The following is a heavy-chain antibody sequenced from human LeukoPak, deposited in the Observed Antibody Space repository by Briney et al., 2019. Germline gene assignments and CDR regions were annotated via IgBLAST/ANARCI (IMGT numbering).Heavy chain of an antibody. Sequence: PGRSLRLSCAASGFTFSSYAMHWVRQAPGKGLEWVAVISYDGSNKYYADSVKGRFTISRDNSKNTLYLQMNSLRAEDTAVYYCASSTNVDTAMAPWAYSDYWGQGTLVTVSS. D-gene: IGHD5-18*01. CDR1: GFTFSSYA. J-gene: IGHJ4*02. CDR2: ISYDGSNK. V-gene: IGHV3-30-3*01. CDR3: ASSTNVDTAMAPWAYSDY.